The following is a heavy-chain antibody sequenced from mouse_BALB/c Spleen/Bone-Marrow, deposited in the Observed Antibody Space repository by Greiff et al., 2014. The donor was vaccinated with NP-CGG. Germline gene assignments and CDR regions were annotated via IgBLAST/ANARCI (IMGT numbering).Heavy chain of an antibody. Sequence: QVQLQQPGPELVKPGASVKMSCKASGYTFTSYFIHWVKQRPGQGLEWIGWIYPGDGSTKYNEKFKGKTTLTADKSSSTAYMLHSSLPTVDSAVSFWARGDYDCGSGGAWFAYWGQGTLVTVSA. J-gene: IGHJ3*01. D-gene: IGHD1-1*01. CDR2: IYPGDGST. CDR3: ARGDYDCGSGGAWFAY. V-gene: IGHV1S56*01. CDR1: GYTFTSYF.